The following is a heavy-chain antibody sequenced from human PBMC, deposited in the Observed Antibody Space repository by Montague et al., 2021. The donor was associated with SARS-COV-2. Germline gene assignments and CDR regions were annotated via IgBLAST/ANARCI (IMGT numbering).Heavy chain of an antibody. D-gene: IGHD3-10*01. CDR1: GGSFSGYY. Sequence: SETLSLTCAVYGGSFSGYYWGWIRQPPEKGLEWIGEINQSGRTNNNPSLKSRVIISVDTSKNQFSLKLSSVTAADTAVCYCARVRYYGSGTSLGMDVWGQGTTVTVSS. J-gene: IGHJ6*02. CDR2: INQSGRT. CDR3: ARVRYYGSGTSLGMDV. V-gene: IGHV4-34*01.